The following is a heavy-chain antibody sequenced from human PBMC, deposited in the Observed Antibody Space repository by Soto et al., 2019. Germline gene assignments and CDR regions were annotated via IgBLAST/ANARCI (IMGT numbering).Heavy chain of an antibody. CDR1: GFTFSSYS. CDR3: ARVSRYNWNDAVDY. CDR2: ISSSSSTT. V-gene: IGHV3-48*02. J-gene: IGHJ4*02. Sequence: GGSLSLSCAASGFTFSSYSMNWVRQSPGKGLEWVSYISSSSSTTYYTDSVKGRFTISRDNAKNSLYLQMNSLRDEDTAVYYCARVSRYNWNDAVDYWGQGTLVTVS. D-gene: IGHD1-1*01.